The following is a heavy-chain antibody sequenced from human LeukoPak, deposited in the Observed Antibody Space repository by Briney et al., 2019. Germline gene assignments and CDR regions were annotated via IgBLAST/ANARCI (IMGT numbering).Heavy chain of an antibody. CDR1: GFTFSSYA. Sequence: GGSLRLSCAASGFTFSSYAMHWVRQAPGKGLEWVAVISYDGSNKYYADSVKGRFTISRDNSKNTLYLQMNSLRAEDTAGYSCAGKEFSRERGGGATDYWGQGTLVTVSS. CDR2: ISYDGSNK. V-gene: IGHV3-30*01. J-gene: IGHJ4*02. D-gene: IGHD3-16*01. CDR3: AGKEFSRERGGGATDY.